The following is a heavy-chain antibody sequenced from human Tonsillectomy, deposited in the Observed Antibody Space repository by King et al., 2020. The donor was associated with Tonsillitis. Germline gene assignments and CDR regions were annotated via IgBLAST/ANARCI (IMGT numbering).Heavy chain of an antibody. J-gene: IGHJ5*02. Sequence: VQLVESGGGLVQPGGSLRLSCAASGFTFSSYSMNWVRQAPGKGLEWVSYISSSSSTIYYADSVKGRFTISRDNAKNSLYLQMNSLRAEDTAVYYCARAPEGSGWFISWFDPWGQGTPVTVSS. V-gene: IGHV3-48*04. CDR1: GFTFSSYS. CDR2: ISSSSSTI. CDR3: ARAPEGSGWFISWFDP. D-gene: IGHD6-19*01.